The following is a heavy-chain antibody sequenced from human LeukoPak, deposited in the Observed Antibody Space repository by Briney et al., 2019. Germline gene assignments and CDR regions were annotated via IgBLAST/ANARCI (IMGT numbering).Heavy chain of an antibody. CDR2: IRSKAHGGTT. V-gene: IGHV3-49*03. J-gene: IGHJ4*02. CDR3: ARAGRYCSGGSCYSFY. CDR1: GFTFGDYA. D-gene: IGHD2-15*01. Sequence: GGSLRLSCTASGFTFGDYAMSWFRQAPGEGLEWVGFIRSKAHGGTTEYAASVKGRFTISRDDSKSIAYLQMDSLKTEDTAVYYCARAGRYCSGGSCYSFYWGQGTLVTVSS.